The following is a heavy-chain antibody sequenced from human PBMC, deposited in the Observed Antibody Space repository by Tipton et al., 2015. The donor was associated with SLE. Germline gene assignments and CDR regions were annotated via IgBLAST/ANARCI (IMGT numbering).Heavy chain of an antibody. Sequence: TLSLTCTVSGGSISSGSYYWSWIRQPAGKGLEWIGNIYYTGTTSHNPSLKSRVTISVDTSKNQFSLKLSSVTAADTAIYYCARLGVFRPYWGQGVQVTVSS. CDR2: IYYTGTT. CDR1: GGSISSGSYY. V-gene: IGHV4-39*01. D-gene: IGHD6-6*01. CDR3: ARLGVFRPY. J-gene: IGHJ4*02.